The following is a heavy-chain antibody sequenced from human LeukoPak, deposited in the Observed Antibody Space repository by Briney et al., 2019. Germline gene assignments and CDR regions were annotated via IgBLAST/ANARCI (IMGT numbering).Heavy chain of an antibody. CDR3: ARRKEWLRFWFDP. CDR1: GRSFSGYY. J-gene: IGHJ5*02. CDR2: INHSGST. V-gene: IGHV4-34*01. D-gene: IGHD5-12*01. Sequence: SETLSLTCAVYGRSFSGYYWSWIRQPPGKGLEWIGEINHSGSTNYNPSLKSRVTISVDTSKNQFSLKLSSVTAADTAVYYCARRKEWLRFWFDPWGQGTLVTVSS.